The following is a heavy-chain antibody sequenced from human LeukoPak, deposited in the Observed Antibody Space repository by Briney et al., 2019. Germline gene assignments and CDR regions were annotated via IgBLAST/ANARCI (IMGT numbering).Heavy chain of an antibody. Sequence: SETLSLTCTVSGGSISSDYWSWIRQPPGKGLEWVAYIYNSGSTSYNPSLKSRVTISMNTFKNQFSLKLSSVTAAGTAVYYCARGPGGGSYSDAFDIWGQGTMVTVSS. CDR1: GGSISSDY. CDR3: ARGPGGGSYSDAFDI. CDR2: IYNSGST. J-gene: IGHJ3*02. V-gene: IGHV4-59*01. D-gene: IGHD1-26*01.